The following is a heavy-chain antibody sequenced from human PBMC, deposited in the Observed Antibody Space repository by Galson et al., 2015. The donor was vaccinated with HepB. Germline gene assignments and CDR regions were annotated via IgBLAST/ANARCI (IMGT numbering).Heavy chain of an antibody. CDR2: ISGPGGST. D-gene: IGHD3-10*01. CDR3: VKDGAVRGGFDS. V-gene: IGHV3-23*01. CDR1: GSTFSSYA. J-gene: IGHJ4*02. Sequence: SLRLSCAASGSTFSSYAMSWVRQAPGKGLEWVSAISGPGGSTYYADSVKGRFTISRDNSKNTLYLQMNSLRAEDTAVYYCVKDGAVRGGFDSWGQGTLVTVSS.